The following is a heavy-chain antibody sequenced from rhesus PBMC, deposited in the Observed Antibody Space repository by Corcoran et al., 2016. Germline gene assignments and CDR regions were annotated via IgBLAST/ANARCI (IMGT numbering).Heavy chain of an antibody. CDR1: GGSISGGYS. Sequence: QVQLQESGPGLVKPSETLSLTCAVSGGSISGGYSWGWIRQHPGKGVAGFGNIYSNSESTNYNPSLKSRVTISKDTSKNQFSLKLSSVTATDTAVYYCARDVEYCSGGVCAPFDYWGQGVLVTVSS. J-gene: IGHJ4*01. CDR2: IYSNSEST. CDR3: ARDVEYCSGGVCAPFDY. V-gene: IGHV4S7*01. D-gene: IGHD2-39*02.